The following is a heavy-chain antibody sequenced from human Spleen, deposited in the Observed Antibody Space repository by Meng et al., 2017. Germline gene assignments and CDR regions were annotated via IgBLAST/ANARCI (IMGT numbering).Heavy chain of an antibody. CDR1: GGSFSGYY. CDR3: ARDKITMVRGVIWFDP. D-gene: IGHD3-10*01. J-gene: IGHJ5*02. V-gene: IGHV4-34*01. CDR2: INHSGST. Sequence: QGQLQQWGAGLLKPSETLSLTCAVYGGSFSGYYWSWIRQPPGKGLEWIGEINHSGSTNYNPSLKSRVTISVDTSKNQFSLKLSSVTAADTAVYYCARDKITMVRGVIWFDPWGQGTLVTVSS.